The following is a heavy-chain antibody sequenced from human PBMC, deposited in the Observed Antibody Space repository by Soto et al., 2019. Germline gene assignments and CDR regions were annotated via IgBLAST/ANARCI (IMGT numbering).Heavy chain of an antibody. Sequence: PGGSLRLSCAASGFTFSSYAMSWVRQAPGKGLEWVSAISSGGGAIYYGDSVKGRYTTSRDNSKNTLYLQMISLRGEDTAVYYCAKATQDTTYFDYWGRGTLVTVSS. J-gene: IGHJ4*02. CDR1: GFTFSSYA. CDR2: ISSGGGAI. CDR3: AKATQDTTYFDY. D-gene: IGHD1-1*01. V-gene: IGHV3-23*01.